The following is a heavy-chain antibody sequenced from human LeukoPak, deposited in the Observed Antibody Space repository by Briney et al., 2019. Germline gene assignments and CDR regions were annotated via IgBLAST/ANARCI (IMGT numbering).Heavy chain of an antibody. J-gene: IGHJ4*02. Sequence: ASVKASCKASGYTFTSYYIHWVRQAPGQGLEGMGIINPSGGSTTYAPKFQGRVTMTRDTSTSTVYMELSSLRSEDTAVYYCARDGLPHYSDSSKAGDYFDYWGQGTLVTVSS. CDR3: ARDGLPHYSDSSKAGDYFDY. CDR2: INPSGGST. CDR1: GYTFTSYY. V-gene: IGHV1-46*01. D-gene: IGHD3-22*01.